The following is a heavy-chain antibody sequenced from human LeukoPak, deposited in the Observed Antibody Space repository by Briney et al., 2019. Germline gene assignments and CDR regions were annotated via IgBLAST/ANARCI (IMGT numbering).Heavy chain of an antibody. CDR3: AKGLNPYSSGNRSPFLFDL. V-gene: IGHV3-23*01. CDR1: GFTFSSYA. J-gene: IGHJ4*01. CDR2: ISGSGGST. D-gene: IGHD6-19*01. Sequence: GGSLRLSCAASGFTFSSYAMGWVRQAPGKGLEWVSAISGSGGSTYYADSVKGRFTISRDNPKNTLYLQMNSLRAEDTAVYYWAKGLNPYSSGNRSPFLFDLWGQGNLV.